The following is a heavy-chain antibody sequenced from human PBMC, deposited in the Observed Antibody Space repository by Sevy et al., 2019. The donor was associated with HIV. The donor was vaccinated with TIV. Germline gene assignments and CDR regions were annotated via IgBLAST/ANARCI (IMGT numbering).Heavy chain of an antibody. CDR1: GFSFRPYA. D-gene: IGHD2-8*01. CDR3: ANDRVSGDGLWDIDY. CDR2: LSGSGDHI. V-gene: IGHV3-23*01. Sequence: GGSLRLSCTASGFSFRPYAMSWVRQAPGKGLEWVSALSGSGDHICYAETLKGRFTSSRDNAKNTLYRQMNRLRVEDTGVYFCANDRVSGDGLWDIDYWGQGTLVTVSS. J-gene: IGHJ4*02.